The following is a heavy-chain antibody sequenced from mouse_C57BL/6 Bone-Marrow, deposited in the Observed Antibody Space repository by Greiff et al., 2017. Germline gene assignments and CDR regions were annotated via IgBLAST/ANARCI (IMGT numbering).Heavy chain of an antibody. V-gene: IGHV1-4*01. CDR2: INPSSGYT. J-gene: IGHJ3*01. CDR3: ENYGSTPFAY. CDR1: GYTFTSYT. D-gene: IGHD1-1*01. Sequence: VMLVESGAELARPGASVKMSCKASGYTFTSYTMHWVKQRPGQGLEWIGYINPSSGYTKYNQKFKDKATLTADKSSSTAYMQLSSLTSEDSAVYYCENYGSTPFAYWGQGTLVTVSA.